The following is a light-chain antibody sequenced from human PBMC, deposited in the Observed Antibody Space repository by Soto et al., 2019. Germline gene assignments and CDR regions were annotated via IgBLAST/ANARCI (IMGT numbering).Light chain of an antibody. V-gene: IGKV1-39*01. J-gene: IGKJ1*01. Sequence: DIQITQSPSSLSASVGDRVTIACRASQSISNYLNWYQQKPGKAPNLLIYAASSLQSGVPSRFSGSGSGTDFTLTISSLQPEDFATYYCQQSYSTPRTFGQGTKVDIK. CDR2: AAS. CDR1: QSISNY. CDR3: QQSYSTPRT.